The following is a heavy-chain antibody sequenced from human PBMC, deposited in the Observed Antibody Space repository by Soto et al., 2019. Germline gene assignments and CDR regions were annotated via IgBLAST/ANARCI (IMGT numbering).Heavy chain of an antibody. V-gene: IGHV1-8*01. CDR3: ARERTGTTSMDV. J-gene: IGHJ6*02. Sequence: QVQLVQSGAEVKKPGASVKVSCKASGYTFTSYDINWVRQATGQGLEWMGWMNPNSGNTGYAQKFRGRVTMTRNTSISTAYMELSSMRSEDTAVYYCARERTGTTSMDVWGQGTTVTVSS. D-gene: IGHD1-1*01. CDR2: MNPNSGNT. CDR1: GYTFTSYD.